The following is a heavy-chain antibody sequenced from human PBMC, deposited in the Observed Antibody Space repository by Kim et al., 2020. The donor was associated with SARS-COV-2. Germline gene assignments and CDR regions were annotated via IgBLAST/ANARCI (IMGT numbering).Heavy chain of an antibody. J-gene: IGHJ3*02. V-gene: IGHV3-23*01. Sequence: AASVKGRSTIPRDTSKNPLYLQMNSLRAEDTAVYYCAKYITGTTGDAFDIWGQGTMVTVSS. CDR3: AKYITGTTGDAFDI. D-gene: IGHD1-7*01.